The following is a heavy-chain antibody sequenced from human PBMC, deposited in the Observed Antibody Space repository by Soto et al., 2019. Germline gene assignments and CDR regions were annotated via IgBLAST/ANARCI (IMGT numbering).Heavy chain of an antibody. CDR3: ARDLDVWGSYRTPIDY. V-gene: IGHV1-18*01. CDR1: GYTFTSYG. D-gene: IGHD3-16*02. CDR2: ISAYNGNT. Sequence: QVQLVQSGAEVKKPGASVKVSCKASGYTFTSYGISWVRQAPGQGLEWMGWISAYNGNTNYAQKLQGRVTMTTGTSTSTAYMELRSLRSDHTAVYYCARDLDVWGSYRTPIDYSGQGTLVTVSS. J-gene: IGHJ4*02.